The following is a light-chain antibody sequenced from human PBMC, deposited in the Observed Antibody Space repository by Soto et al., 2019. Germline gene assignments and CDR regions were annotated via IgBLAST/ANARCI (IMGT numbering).Light chain of an antibody. CDR3: QSYDSSLSGWV. J-gene: IGLJ3*02. Sequence: QPVLTQPPSVSGAPGQRVTISCTGSSSNIGAGYDVHWYQQLPGTAPKLLISGNSNRPSGVPDRFSGSKSGTSASLAITGLQAEDEADYYRQSYDSSLSGWVFGGGTKVTVL. CDR1: SSNIGAGYD. CDR2: GNS. V-gene: IGLV1-40*01.